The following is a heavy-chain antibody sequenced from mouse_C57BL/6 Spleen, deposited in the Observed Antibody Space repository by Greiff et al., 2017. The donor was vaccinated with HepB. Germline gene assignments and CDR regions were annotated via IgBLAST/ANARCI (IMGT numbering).Heavy chain of an antibody. J-gene: IGHJ1*03. CDR1: GYTFTSYW. CDR2: IYPGSGST. D-gene: IGHD1-1*01. CDR3: ARESSSYWYFDV. Sequence: QVQLKQPGAELVKPGASVKMSCKASGYTFTSYWITWVKQRPGQGLEWIGDIYPGSGSTNYNEKFKSKATLTVDTSSSTAYMQLSSLTSEDSAVYYCARESSSYWYFDVWGTGTTVTVSS. V-gene: IGHV1-55*01.